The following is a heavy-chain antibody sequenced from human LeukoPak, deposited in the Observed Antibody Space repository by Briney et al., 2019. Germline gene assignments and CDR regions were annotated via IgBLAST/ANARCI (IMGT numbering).Heavy chain of an antibody. V-gene: IGHV3-7*01. CDR3: ARTEWELPSTGAFDI. CDR1: GFTFSSYW. D-gene: IGHD1-26*01. CDR2: IKQDGSEK. Sequence: GGSLRLSCAASGFTFSSYWMSWVRQAPGKGLEWVANIKQDGSEKYYVDSVKGRFTISRDNAKNSLYLQMNSLRAEDTAVYYCARTEWELPSTGAFDIWGQGTMVTVSS. J-gene: IGHJ3*02.